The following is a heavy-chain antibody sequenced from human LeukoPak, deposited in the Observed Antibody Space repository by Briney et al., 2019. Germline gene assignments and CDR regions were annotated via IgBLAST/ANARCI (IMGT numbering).Heavy chain of an antibody. CDR3: ARGSWFGELLPDAFDI. J-gene: IGHJ3*02. D-gene: IGHD3-10*01. CDR2: ISGSGGST. CDR1: GFTVSSNY. V-gene: IGHV3-53*05. Sequence: GGSLRLSCAASGFTVSSNYMSWVRQAPGKGLEWVSAISGSGGSTYYADSVKGRFTISRDNSKNTLYLQMNSLRAEDTAVYYCARGSWFGELLPDAFDIWGQGTMVTVSS.